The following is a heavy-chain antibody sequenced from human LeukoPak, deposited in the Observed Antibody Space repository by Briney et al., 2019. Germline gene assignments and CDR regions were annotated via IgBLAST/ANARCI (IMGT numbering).Heavy chain of an antibody. D-gene: IGHD4-17*01. CDR2: IWYDGSNK. CDR1: GFTFSSYG. V-gene: IGHV3-33*01. J-gene: IGHJ4*02. Sequence: GRSLRLSCAASGFTFSSYGMHWVRQAPGKGLEWAAVIWYDGSNKYYADSVKGRFTISRDNSKNTLYLQMNSLRAEDTAVYYCARDPTRVGDYGLDYWGQGTLVTVSS. CDR3: ARDPTRVGDYGLDY.